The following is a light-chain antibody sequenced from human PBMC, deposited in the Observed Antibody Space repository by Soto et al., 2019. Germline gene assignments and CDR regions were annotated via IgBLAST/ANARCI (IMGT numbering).Light chain of an antibody. CDR3: QQYNRYTWT. Sequence: EIVLTQSPGTLSLSPVERATLSCRASQSVSSSYLAWYQQKPGQAPRLLIYGASSRATGIPDRFSGSGSGTEFTLTISSLQPDDFATYYCQQYNRYTWTFGQGTKVDI. CDR1: QSVSSSY. V-gene: IGKV3-20*01. J-gene: IGKJ1*01. CDR2: GAS.